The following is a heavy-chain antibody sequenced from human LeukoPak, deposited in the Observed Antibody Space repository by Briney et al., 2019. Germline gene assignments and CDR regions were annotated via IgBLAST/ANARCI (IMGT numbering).Heavy chain of an antibody. CDR1: SDTFAKYW. Sequence: GESLKISCQGSSDTFAKYWISWVRQMPGKGLEWVGNIYAGDSDTTYSPTFQGHVTISADKSINTAYLQWSSLRASDTAMYYCARSSRGYCTTTGCFFDYWGQGTLATVSS. D-gene: IGHD2-2*01. J-gene: IGHJ4*02. CDR3: ARSSRGYCTTTGCFFDY. V-gene: IGHV5-51*01. CDR2: IYAGDSDT.